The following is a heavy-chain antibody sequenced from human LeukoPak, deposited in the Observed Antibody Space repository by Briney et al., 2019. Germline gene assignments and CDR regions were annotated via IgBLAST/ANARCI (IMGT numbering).Heavy chain of an antibody. J-gene: IGHJ4*02. CDR3: ARVGDYYDSEGLDY. CDR2: IYSGGST. Sequence: GGSLRLSCAASGFTVSSNYMSWVRQAPGRGLEWVSVIYSGGSTYYADSVKGRFTISRDNSKNTLYLQMNSLRAEDTAVYYCARVGDYYDSEGLDYWGQGTLVTVSS. V-gene: IGHV3-53*01. D-gene: IGHD3-22*01. CDR1: GFTVSSNY.